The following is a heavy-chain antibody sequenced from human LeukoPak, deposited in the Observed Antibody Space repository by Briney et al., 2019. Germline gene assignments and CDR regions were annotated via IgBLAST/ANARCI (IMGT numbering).Heavy chain of an antibody. J-gene: IGHJ5*02. CDR3: ATYRAGTSGRGS. Sequence: SETLSLTCTVSGGSISSDHWSWIRQPPGKGLEWIGYINYNGNPKYNPSLMSRVTISVDTSKNQFSLKVTSVTAADTAVYYCATYRAGTSGRGSWGQGTLVTVSS. CDR1: GGSISSDH. V-gene: IGHV4-59*01. CDR2: INYNGNP. D-gene: IGHD3-10*01.